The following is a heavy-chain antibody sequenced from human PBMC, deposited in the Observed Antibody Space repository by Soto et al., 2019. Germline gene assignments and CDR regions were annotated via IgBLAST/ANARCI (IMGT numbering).Heavy chain of an antibody. CDR3: ARDGTLYDSSGYYYLD. D-gene: IGHD3-22*01. CDR2: IIPNFGTP. J-gene: IGHJ4*02. CDR1: GGTFSSSA. V-gene: IGHV1-69*01. Sequence: QVQLVQSGAEVKKPGSSVKVSCKASGGTFSSSAISWVRQAPGQGLEWMGGIIPNFGTPNYAQKFQARVTITADESTRTAYRELSSLRSEDTAVYYCARDGTLYDSSGYYYLDWGQGTLVTVSS.